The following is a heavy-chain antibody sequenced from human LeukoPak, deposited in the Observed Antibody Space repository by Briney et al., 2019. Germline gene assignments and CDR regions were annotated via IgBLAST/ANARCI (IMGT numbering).Heavy chain of an antibody. J-gene: IGHJ4*02. D-gene: IGHD2-2*01. V-gene: IGHV4-61*01. CDR1: GGSVSRGSYY. Sequence: SETLSLTCTVSGGSVSRGSYYWSWTRQPPGKGLEWIGYIYYSGSTNYNPSLKSRVTISVDTSKNQFSLKLSPVTAADTAVYYCARVGYCSSTSCRLYYFDYWGQGTLVTVSS. CDR3: ARVGYCSSTSCRLYYFDY. CDR2: IYYSGST.